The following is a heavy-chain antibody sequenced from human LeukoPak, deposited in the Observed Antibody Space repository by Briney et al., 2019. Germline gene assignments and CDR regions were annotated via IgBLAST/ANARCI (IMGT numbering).Heavy chain of an antibody. Sequence: GGSLRLSCVASGFTFMNYAMTWVRQASGKGLEWVSTISGSGGTTYYADSVKGRFTISRDNSKNTLYLQMNRLRAEDTAIYYCAKDRVGVTNAYYFDHWGQETLVTVSS. CDR2: ISGSGGTT. CDR1: GFTFMNYA. J-gene: IGHJ4*02. D-gene: IGHD1-26*01. V-gene: IGHV3-23*01. CDR3: AKDRVGVTNAYYFDH.